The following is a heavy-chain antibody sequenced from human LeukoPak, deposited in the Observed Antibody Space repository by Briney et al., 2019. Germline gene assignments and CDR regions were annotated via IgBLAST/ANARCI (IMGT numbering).Heavy chain of an antibody. CDR2: ISESGAST. CDR3: AKGFEGGGWYNFDY. Sequence: AGGSLRLSCAASGLTFSNYAMSWVRQAPGKGLEWVSAISESGASTYYTDSVKGRFTISRDNSKNTLYLQMDSLRAEDTAVYYCAKGFEGGGWYNFDYWGQGTLVTVSS. J-gene: IGHJ4*02. V-gene: IGHV3-23*01. CDR1: GLTFSNYA. D-gene: IGHD6-19*01.